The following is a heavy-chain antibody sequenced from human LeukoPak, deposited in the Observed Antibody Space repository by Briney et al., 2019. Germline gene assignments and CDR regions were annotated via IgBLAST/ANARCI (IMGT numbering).Heavy chain of an antibody. CDR3: ASGGSGWYMDYFDY. Sequence: ASVKVSCKASGYTFTSYDINWVRQATGQGLEWMGWMNPNSGNTGYAQKFQGRVTITRNTSISTAYMELSSLRSEDTAVYYCASGGSGWYMDYFDYWGQGTLVTVSS. D-gene: IGHD6-19*01. J-gene: IGHJ4*02. CDR2: MNPNSGNT. V-gene: IGHV1-8*03. CDR1: GYTFTSYD.